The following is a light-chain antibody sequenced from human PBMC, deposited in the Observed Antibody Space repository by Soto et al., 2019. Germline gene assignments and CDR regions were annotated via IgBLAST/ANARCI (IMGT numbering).Light chain of an antibody. CDR2: AAS. CDR1: QSVSSSY. J-gene: IGKJ2*01. Sequence: EIVLTQSPGTLSLSPGERATLSCRASQSVSSSYLAWYQQKPGQAPRLLIYAASSRATGIPDRFSGSGSGXDFXXXXGRXXXXXXXXXYCQQYADSPRTFGQGTKLEI. CDR3: QQYADSPRT. V-gene: IGKV3-20*01.